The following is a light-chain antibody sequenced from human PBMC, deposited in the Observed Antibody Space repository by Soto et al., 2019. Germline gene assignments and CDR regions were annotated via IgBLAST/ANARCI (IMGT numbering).Light chain of an antibody. CDR2: GAS. CDR1: QSVSSTY. CDR3: QQYGSSPYT. V-gene: IGKV3-20*01. J-gene: IGKJ2*01. Sequence: EIVLTQSPGTLSLSPGERATLSCRASQSVSSTYLAWYQQKPGQAPWLLIYGASIRATGVPDRFSGSGSGTEFTLTISRMEPEDFAVYYCQQYGSSPYTFGQGTKLEIK.